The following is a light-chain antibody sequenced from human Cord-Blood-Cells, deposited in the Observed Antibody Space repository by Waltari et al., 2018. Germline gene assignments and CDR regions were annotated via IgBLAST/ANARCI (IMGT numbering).Light chain of an antibody. CDR1: EGIRSY. V-gene: IGKV1D-43*01. Sequence: AIRMTQSPFSLSASVGDRVTITCWASEGIRSYLAWHQQKPAKAPKLFIYYASSLKSGVPSRFSRSGSGKDYSLPSSSLHPEDFGTYDGQQYYSTPLPFGGGTKVE. CDR2: YAS. CDR3: QQYYSTPLP. J-gene: IGKJ4*01.